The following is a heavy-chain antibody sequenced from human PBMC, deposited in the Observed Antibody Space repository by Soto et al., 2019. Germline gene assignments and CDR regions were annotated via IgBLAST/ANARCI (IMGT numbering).Heavy chain of an antibody. CDR2: IDPSDSYT. D-gene: IGHD3-22*01. CDR1: GYSFTSYW. V-gene: IGHV5-10-1*01. Sequence: PGESLKISCKGSGYSFTSYWISWVRQMPGKGLEWMGRIDPSDSYTNYSPSFRGHVTISADKSISTAYLQWSSLKASDTAMYYCARLGADAQNYYDSSGYPASVWGQGTTVTVSS. CDR3: ARLGADAQNYYDSSGYPASV. J-gene: IGHJ6*02.